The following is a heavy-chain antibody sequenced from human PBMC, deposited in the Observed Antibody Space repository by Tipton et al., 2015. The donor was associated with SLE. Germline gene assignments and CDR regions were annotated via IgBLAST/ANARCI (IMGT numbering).Heavy chain of an antibody. CDR1: GGSISSGGYY. Sequence: TLSLTCTVSGGSISSGGYYWSWISQHPRKGLEWIGYIYYSGSTYYNPSLKSRVTISVDTSKNQFSLKLSSVTAADTAVYYCARDPAARRGMDVWCQGSTVTVSS. CDR3: ARDPAARRGMDV. D-gene: IGHD6-6*01. CDR2: IYYSGST. J-gene: IGHJ6*02. V-gene: IGHV4-31*03.